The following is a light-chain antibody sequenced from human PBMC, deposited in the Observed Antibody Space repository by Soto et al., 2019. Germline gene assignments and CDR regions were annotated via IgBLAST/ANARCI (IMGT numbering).Light chain of an antibody. Sequence: DFVMTQSPLSLSVTPGEAASISCRSNQSLLETDGYNYLHWYMQKPGQSPQLLIYLASTRAAGVPDRFSGSASGTKFTLKISRVEAEDVGVYYCMQGLQTQFTCGPGTKVDIK. CDR1: QSLLETDGYNY. V-gene: IGKV2-28*01. J-gene: IGKJ3*01. CDR3: MQGLQTQFT. CDR2: LAS.